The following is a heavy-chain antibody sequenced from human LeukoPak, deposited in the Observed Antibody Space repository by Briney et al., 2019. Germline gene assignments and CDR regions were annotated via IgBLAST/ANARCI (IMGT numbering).Heavy chain of an antibody. CDR2: IYTSGST. V-gene: IGHV4-4*07. D-gene: IGHD6-19*01. CDR1: GGSISSYY. CDR3: ARGGIAVADPTFDP. J-gene: IGHJ5*02. Sequence: SETLSLTCTVSGGSISSYYWSWLRQPAGKGLEWIGRIYTSGSTNYNPSLKSRVTMSVDTSKNQFSLKLSSVTAADTAVYYCARGGIAVADPTFDPWGQGTLVTVSS.